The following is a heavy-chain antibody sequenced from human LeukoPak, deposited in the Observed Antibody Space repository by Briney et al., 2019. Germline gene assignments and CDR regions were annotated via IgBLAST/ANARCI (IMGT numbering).Heavy chain of an antibody. CDR2: IYYSGST. J-gene: IGHJ5*02. CDR1: GGSISISSYY. CDR3: ARPRCSGGSCYSVDWFDP. V-gene: IGHV4-39*01. Sequence: SETLSLTCTVSGGSISISSYYWGWIRQPPGKGLEWIGSIYYSGSTHYNPSLKSRVTISVDTSNNQFSLKLNPVTAADTAVYYCARPRCSGGSCYSVDWFDPWGQGTLVTVSS. D-gene: IGHD2-15*01.